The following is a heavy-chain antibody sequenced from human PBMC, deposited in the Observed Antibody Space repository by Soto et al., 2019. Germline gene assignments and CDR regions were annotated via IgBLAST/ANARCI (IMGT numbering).Heavy chain of an antibody. J-gene: IGHJ4*02. CDR3: ARVRGSGWYFDS. Sequence: SETLSLTCTVSGGSISSSSYYWGWIRQPPGKGLEWIGSIYYSGSTYYNPSLKSRFTISRDNSKNTLYLQMNSLSTDDTAVYYCARVRGSGWYFDSWGQGVLVTVSS. CDR2: IYYSGST. D-gene: IGHD6-19*01. CDR1: GGSISSSSYY. V-gene: IGHV4-39*02.